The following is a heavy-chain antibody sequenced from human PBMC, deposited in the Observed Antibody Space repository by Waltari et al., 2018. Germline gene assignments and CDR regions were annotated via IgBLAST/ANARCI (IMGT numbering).Heavy chain of an antibody. CDR3: ARHDAPGIVVAASNAFDV. Sequence: QVQLVQSRAEVKKPGASVKVSCKASGYTFTSYGISWVRQAPGQGLEWMGWISAYNGNTNYAQKLQGRVTMTTDTSTSTAYMELRSLRADDTAIYYCARHDAPGIVVAASNAFDVWGPGTMVTVSS. J-gene: IGHJ3*01. CDR1: GYTFTSYG. CDR2: ISAYNGNT. V-gene: IGHV1-18*01. D-gene: IGHD3-22*01.